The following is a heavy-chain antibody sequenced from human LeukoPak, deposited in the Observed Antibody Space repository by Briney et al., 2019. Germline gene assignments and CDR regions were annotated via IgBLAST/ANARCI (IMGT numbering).Heavy chain of an antibody. D-gene: IGHD2-2*01. V-gene: IGHV1-58*02. CDR1: GFTFTSSA. CDR2: IVVGSGNT. CDR3: AADVVVPAAISWDYYYYMDV. J-gene: IGHJ6*03. Sequence: SVKVSCKASGFTFTSSAMLWVRQARGQRLEWIGWIVVGSGNTNYAQKFQERVTITRDMCTSTAYMELSSLRSEDTAVYYCAADVVVPAAISWDYYYYMDVWGKGTTVTVSS.